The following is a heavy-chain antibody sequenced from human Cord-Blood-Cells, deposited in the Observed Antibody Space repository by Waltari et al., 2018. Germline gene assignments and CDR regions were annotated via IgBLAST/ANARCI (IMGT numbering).Heavy chain of an antibody. V-gene: IGHV1-8*03. CDR3: ARSPYDILTGYYRFFDY. Sequence: QVQLVPSGPKVKTPGASVKATCKASRYTFTRYDINWVPQATGQGLEWMGWMNPNSGNTGYAQKFQGRVTITRNTSISTAYMELSSLRSEDTAVYYCARSPYDILTGYYRFFDYWGQGTLVTVSS. J-gene: IGHJ4*02. D-gene: IGHD3-9*01. CDR2: MNPNSGNT. CDR1: RYTFTRYD.